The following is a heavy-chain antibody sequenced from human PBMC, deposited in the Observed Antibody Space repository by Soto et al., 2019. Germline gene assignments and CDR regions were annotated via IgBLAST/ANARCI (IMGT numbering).Heavy chain of an antibody. CDR2: IYYSGST. CDR1: GGSISSSSYY. Sequence: PSETLSLTCTVSGGSISSSSYYWGWIRQPPGKGLEWIGSIYYSGSTYYNPSLKSRVTISVDTSKNQFSLKLSSVTAADTAVYYCARPRIAEAGTGWFDPWGQGTLVTVSS. CDR3: ARPRIAEAGTGWFDP. J-gene: IGHJ5*02. V-gene: IGHV4-39*01. D-gene: IGHD6-13*01.